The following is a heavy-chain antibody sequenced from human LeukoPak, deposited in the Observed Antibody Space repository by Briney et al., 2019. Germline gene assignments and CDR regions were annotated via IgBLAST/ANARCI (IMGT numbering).Heavy chain of an antibody. J-gene: IGHJ4*02. CDR2: ISYDGSNK. V-gene: IGHV3-30*03. D-gene: IGHD3-10*01. Sequence: GGSLRLSCAASGFTFSSYGMHWVRQAPGKGLEWVSVISYDGSNKYYADSVKGRFTISRDNSKTTLYLQMNSLRAEDTAVYYCARDPIANYYGSGSYYKAVDYWGQGTLVTVSS. CDR1: GFTFSSYG. CDR3: ARDPIANYYGSGSYYKAVDY.